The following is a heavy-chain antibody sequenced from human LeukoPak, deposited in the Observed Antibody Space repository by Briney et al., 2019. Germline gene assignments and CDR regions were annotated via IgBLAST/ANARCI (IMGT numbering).Heavy chain of an antibody. CDR2: MSTYNGDT. D-gene: IGHD1-26*01. V-gene: IGHV1-18*01. Sequence: ASVKVSCKASGYTFTNFGISWVRQAPGQGLEWMGWMSTYNGDTNYVQKFQGRVTMTTDTSRNTAYMEVTSLRFDDTAVYYCAAQGGNYEGGRFFDYWGQGTLVTVSS. CDR1: GYTFTNFG. CDR3: AAQGGNYEGGRFFDY. J-gene: IGHJ4*02.